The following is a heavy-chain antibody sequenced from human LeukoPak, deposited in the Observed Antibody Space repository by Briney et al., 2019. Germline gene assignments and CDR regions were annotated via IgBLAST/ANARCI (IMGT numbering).Heavy chain of an antibody. Sequence: ASVKVSCKASGYTFTGYYMRWVRQAPGQGLEWVGWINANSGGTNYAQKFQGRVTMTRDTSLSTAYMDLSRLRSDDTAVYYCARGAQYHDSSEGYDYWGQGTLVTVSS. J-gene: IGHJ4*02. CDR2: INANSGGT. CDR3: ARGAQYHDSSEGYDY. D-gene: IGHD3-22*01. CDR1: GYTFTGYY. V-gene: IGHV1-2*02.